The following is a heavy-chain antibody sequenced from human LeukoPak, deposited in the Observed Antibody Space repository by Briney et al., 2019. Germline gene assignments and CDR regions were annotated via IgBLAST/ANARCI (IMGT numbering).Heavy chain of an antibody. D-gene: IGHD4-23*01. V-gene: IGHV3-48*03. CDR1: GFTFSSYE. J-gene: IGHJ3*01. Sequence: GGSLRLSCAASGFTFSSYEMNWVRQAPGKGLEWVSYISISASSIYYLDSVMGRFTISRDNAKNSLHLQMNNLRAEDTAVYYCARGGGTCCPFNAFDVLGQGTVVTVSS. CDR2: ISISASSI. CDR3: ARGGGTCCPFNAFDV.